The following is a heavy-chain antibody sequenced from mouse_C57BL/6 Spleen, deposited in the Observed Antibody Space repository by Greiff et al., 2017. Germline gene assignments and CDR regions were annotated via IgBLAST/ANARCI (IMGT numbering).Heavy chain of an antibody. CDR3: TRGLPFAY. V-gene: IGHV5-9-1*02. J-gene: IGHJ3*01. Sequence: EVMLVESGDGLVKPGASLKLSCAASGFTFSSYAMSWVRQTPEKRLEWVAYISSGGDYIYYADTVKGRFTISRDNARNTLYLQMSSLKSEDTAVYYCTRGLPFAYWGQGTLVTVSA. CDR1: GFTFSSYA. CDR2: ISSGGDYI. D-gene: IGHD2-10*01.